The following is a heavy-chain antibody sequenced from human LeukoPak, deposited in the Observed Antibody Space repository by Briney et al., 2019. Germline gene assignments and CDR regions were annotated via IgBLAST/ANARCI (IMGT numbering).Heavy chain of an antibody. J-gene: IGHJ4*02. D-gene: IGHD3-10*01. CDR2: IYHSGST. CDR1: GGSISSGGYS. CDR3: ARGGDLDY. Sequence: SETLSLTCAVSGGSISSGGYSWGWIRQPPGKGLEWIGYIYHSGSTYYNPSLKSRVTISVDRSKNQFSLKLSSVTAADTAVYYCARGGDLDYWGQGTLVTVSS. V-gene: IGHV4-30-2*01.